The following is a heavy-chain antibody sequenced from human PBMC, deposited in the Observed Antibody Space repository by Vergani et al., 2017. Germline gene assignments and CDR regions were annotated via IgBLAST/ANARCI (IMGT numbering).Heavy chain of an antibody. V-gene: IGHV3-21*01. J-gene: IGHJ4*02. CDR1: GFTFSSYS. CDR2: ISSSSSYI. D-gene: IGHD3-9*01. Sequence: EVQLVESGGGLVKPGGSLRLSCAASGFTFSSYSMNWVRQAPGKGLEWVSSISSSSSYIYYADSVKGRFTISRYNAKNSLYLQMNSLRAEDTAVYYCAITQLRYFDWLTHFDYWGQGTLVTVSS. CDR3: AITQLRYFDWLTHFDY.